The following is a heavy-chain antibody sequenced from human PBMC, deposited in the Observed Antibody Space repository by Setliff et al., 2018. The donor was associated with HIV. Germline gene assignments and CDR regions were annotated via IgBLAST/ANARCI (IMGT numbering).Heavy chain of an antibody. V-gene: IGHV3-7*01. CDR3: VRAPPNSEY. CDR1: GFTFTTYW. J-gene: IGHJ4*02. Sequence: PGGSLRLSCAASGFTFTTYWMSWVRQAPGKGLEWVANINQDGTTTTYADSVKGRFTISRDNAKNTLYLQMNSLRAEDTAVYFCVRAPPNSEYWGRGTLVTVSS. CDR2: INQDGTTT.